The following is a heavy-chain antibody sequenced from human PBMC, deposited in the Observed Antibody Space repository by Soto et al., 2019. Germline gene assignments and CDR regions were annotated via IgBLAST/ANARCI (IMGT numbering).Heavy chain of an antibody. Sequence: PSETLSLTCTVSGGSISSYYWSWIRQPPGKGLEWIGYIYYSGSTNYNPSLKSRVTISVDTSKNQFSLKLSSVTAADTAVYYCARGGDDFWGFDPWGQGTLVTVSS. J-gene: IGHJ5*02. D-gene: IGHD3-3*01. V-gene: IGHV4-59*01. CDR3: ARGGDDFWGFDP. CDR1: GGSISSYY. CDR2: IYYSGST.